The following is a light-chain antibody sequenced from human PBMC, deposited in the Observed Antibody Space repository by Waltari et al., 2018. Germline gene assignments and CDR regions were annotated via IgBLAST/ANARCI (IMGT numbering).Light chain of an antibody. J-gene: IGKJ2*01. Sequence: DIVMTQSPDSLAVYRGERATLHCNPSQSVLYSSNNKNYLACYQQKPGQPPKLLIYWASTRESGVPDRFSGSGSGTDFTLTISSLQAEDVAVYYCQQYYSIPYTFGQGTKLEIK. V-gene: IGKV4-1*01. CDR3: QQYYSIPYT. CDR1: QSVLYSSNNKNY. CDR2: WAS.